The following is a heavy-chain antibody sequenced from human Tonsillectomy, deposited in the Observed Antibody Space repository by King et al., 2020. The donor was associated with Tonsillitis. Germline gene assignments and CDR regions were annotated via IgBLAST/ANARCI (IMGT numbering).Heavy chain of an antibody. CDR1: GFTFTNYA. CDR2: ISGSGDTT. CDR3: AQPPYCTSTNCYYSY. Sequence: VQLVESGGGLVQPGGSLRLSCAASGFTFTNYAMSWVRQAPGKGLEWVSTISGSGDTTNYADSVNGRFTLSRDNSKNTIYLQMNSLRAEDTAVYYCAQPPYCTSTNCYYSYWGQGTLVTVSS. J-gene: IGHJ4*02. V-gene: IGHV3-23*04. D-gene: IGHD2-2*01.